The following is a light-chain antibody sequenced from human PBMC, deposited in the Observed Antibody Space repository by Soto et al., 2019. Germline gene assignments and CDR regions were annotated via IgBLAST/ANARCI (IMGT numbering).Light chain of an antibody. V-gene: IGLV2-11*01. CDR1: SSDVGAYNF. CDR2: DVS. J-gene: IGLJ2*01. Sequence: QSVLTQPPSVSGSPGQSVTISCTGTSSDVGAYNFVFWYQQYPGKAPKLIIFDVSARPSGVPDRFSGSKSGNTASLTISGLQADDEADYYCCSYAGTYSPVLGGGTKVTVL. CDR3: CSYAGTYSPV.